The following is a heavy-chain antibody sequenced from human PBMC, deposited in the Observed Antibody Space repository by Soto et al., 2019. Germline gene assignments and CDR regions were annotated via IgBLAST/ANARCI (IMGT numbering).Heavy chain of an antibody. CDR3: ARLNDYGGPGIGFDP. J-gene: IGHJ5*02. V-gene: IGHV4-4*02. CDR1: GGSISSSNW. CDR2: IYHSGST. D-gene: IGHD4-17*01. Sequence: SETLSLTCAVSGGSISSSNWWSWVRQPPGKGLEWIGGIYHSGSTNYNPSLKSRFTISRDNAKKTLYLQMNNLRAEDTAVYYCARLNDYGGPGIGFDPWGQGTLVTVSS.